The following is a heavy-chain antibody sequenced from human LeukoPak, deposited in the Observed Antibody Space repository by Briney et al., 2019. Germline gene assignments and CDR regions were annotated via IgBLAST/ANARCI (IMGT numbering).Heavy chain of an antibody. CDR1: GGSFSGYY. CDR2: INHSGST. J-gene: IGHJ4*02. Sequence: SETLSLTCAVYGGSFSGYYWSWIRQPPGKGLEWIGEINHSGSTNYNPSLKSRVTISVDTSKNQFSLKLSSVTAADTAVYYCARVLEPWIQLWFYFDYWGQGTLVTVSS. V-gene: IGHV4-34*01. CDR3: ARVLEPWIQLWFYFDY. D-gene: IGHD5-18*01.